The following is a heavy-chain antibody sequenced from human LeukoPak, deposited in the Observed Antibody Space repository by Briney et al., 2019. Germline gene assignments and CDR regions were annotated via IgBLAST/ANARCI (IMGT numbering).Heavy chain of an antibody. CDR3: ARVYYSSSYDYWYFDL. CDR2: IYYSGST. Sequence: SETLSLTCIVSGGSIRSSSYYWGWIRQPPGKGLEWIGCIYYSGSTNYNPSLKSRVTISVDTSKKQLSLKLSSVTAADTAVYYCARVYYSSSYDYWYFDLWGRGTLVTVSS. D-gene: IGHD6-13*01. J-gene: IGHJ2*01. CDR1: GGSIRSSSYY. V-gene: IGHV4-39*07.